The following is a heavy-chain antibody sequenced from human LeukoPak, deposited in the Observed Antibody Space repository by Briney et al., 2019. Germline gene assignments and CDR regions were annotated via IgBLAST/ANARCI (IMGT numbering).Heavy chain of an antibody. J-gene: IGHJ3*02. CDR2: INTNTGNP. Sequence: ASVKVSCKASGYTFSSYAMNWVRQAPGQGLEWMGWINTNTGNPTYAQGFTGRFVFSLDTSVSTAYLQISSLKTEDTAVYYCARDHVKLGSNFHPFDAFDIWGQGTMVTVSS. V-gene: IGHV7-4-1*02. D-gene: IGHD7-27*01. CDR1: GYTFSSYA. CDR3: ARDHVKLGSNFHPFDAFDI.